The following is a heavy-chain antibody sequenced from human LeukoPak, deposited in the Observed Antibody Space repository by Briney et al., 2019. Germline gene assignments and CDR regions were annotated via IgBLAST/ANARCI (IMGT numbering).Heavy chain of an antibody. V-gene: IGHV4-59*01. J-gene: IGHJ6*02. CDR1: GGSISSYY. D-gene: IGHD5-12*01. CDR2: IYDSGST. Sequence: SETLSLTCTVSGGSISSYYWSWIRQPPGKGLEWIGYIYDSGSTNYNPSLKSRVTISVDTSKNQFSLKLSSVTAAGTAVYYCARGGSGYDSFYYYGMDVWGQGTTVTVSS. CDR3: ARGGSGYDSFYYYGMDV.